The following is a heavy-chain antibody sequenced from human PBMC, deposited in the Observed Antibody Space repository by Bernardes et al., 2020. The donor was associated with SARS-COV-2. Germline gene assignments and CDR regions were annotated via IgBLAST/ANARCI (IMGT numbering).Heavy chain of an antibody. V-gene: IGHV1-2*02. D-gene: IGHD3-22*01. CDR2: INPYNVGT. Sequence: ASVKVSCKASGYTFTGYFIHWVRQAPGQGLEWMGWINPYNVGTIYAQKFQGRVTMTRDTSISTAYMELSRLRSDDTAMYYCAVPPGNYDRYGMDVWGQGTTVTVSS. J-gene: IGHJ6*02. CDR3: AVPPGNYDRYGMDV. CDR1: GYTFTGYF.